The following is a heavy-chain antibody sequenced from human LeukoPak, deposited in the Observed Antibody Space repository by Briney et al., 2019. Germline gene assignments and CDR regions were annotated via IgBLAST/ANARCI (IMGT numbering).Heavy chain of an antibody. CDR2: ISGSGGST. D-gene: IGHD1-26*01. J-gene: IGHJ4*02. CDR1: GFTFSSYA. V-gene: IGHV3-23*01. CDR3: AKRGFVGATTADY. Sequence: AGSLRLSCAAYGFTFSSYAMSWVGQAPGQGLEWFSAISGSGGSTYYADSVKGRFTISRDNSKNTLYLQMNSLRAEDTAVYYCAKRGFVGATTADYWGQGTLVTVSS.